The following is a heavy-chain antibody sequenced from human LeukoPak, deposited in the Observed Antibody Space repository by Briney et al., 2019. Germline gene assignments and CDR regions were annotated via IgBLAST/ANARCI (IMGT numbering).Heavy chain of an antibody. CDR3: ARHYYDSSGYYYGDGAFDI. D-gene: IGHD3-22*01. CDR1: GGSFSGYY. J-gene: IGHJ3*02. CDR2: INHSGST. V-gene: IGHV4-34*01. Sequence: SETLSLTCAVYGGSFSGYYWSWIRQPPGKGLEWIGEINHSGSTNYNPSLKSRVTISVDTSKNQFSLKLSSVTAADTAVYYCARHYYDSSGYYYGDGAFDIWGQGTMVTVSS.